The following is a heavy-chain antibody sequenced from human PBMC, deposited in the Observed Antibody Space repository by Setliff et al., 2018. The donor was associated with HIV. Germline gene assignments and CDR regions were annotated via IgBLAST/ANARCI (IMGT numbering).Heavy chain of an antibody. J-gene: IGHJ4*02. CDR3: ARVRLTMIMMVDYFDQ. CDR1: GGSISTFY. V-gene: IGHV4-4*09. Sequence: SETLSLTCTVSGGSISTFYWSWIRQPPGKGLEWIGYIYTGGSTNYNPSLKRRVTVSVDTSKNQFSLRLRSVTAADTAMYYCARVRLTMIMMVDYFDQWGQGTLVTVSS. D-gene: IGHD3-22*01. CDR2: IYTGGST.